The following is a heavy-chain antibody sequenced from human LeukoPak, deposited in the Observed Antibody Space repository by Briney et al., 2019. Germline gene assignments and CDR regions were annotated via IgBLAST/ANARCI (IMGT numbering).Heavy chain of an antibody. CDR2: INPNSGGT. Sequence: ASVKVSCKASGYTFTGYYMHWVRQAPGQGLEWMGWINPNSGGTNYAQKFQGRVTMTRDTSISTAYMELSRLRSDDTAVYYCARAICSSTSCPRPYYYYYGMDVWGQGTTVTVSS. V-gene: IGHV1-2*02. D-gene: IGHD2-2*01. CDR1: GYTFTGYY. J-gene: IGHJ6*02. CDR3: ARAICSSTSCPRPYYYYYGMDV.